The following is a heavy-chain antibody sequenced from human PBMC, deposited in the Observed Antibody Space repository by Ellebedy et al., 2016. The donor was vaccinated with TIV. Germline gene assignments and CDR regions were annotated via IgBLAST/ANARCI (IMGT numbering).Heavy chain of an antibody. D-gene: IGHD6-19*01. CDR1: GGSISSYY. J-gene: IGHJ6*02. CDR2: IYYSGST. Sequence: MPGGSLRLSCTVSGGSISSYYWSWIRQPPGKGLEWIGYIYYSGSTNYNPSLKSRVTISVDTSKNQFSLKLSSVTAADTAVYYCARVNSGWLGNYYYYYGMDVWGQGTTVTVSS. CDR3: ARVNSGWLGNYYYYYGMDV. V-gene: IGHV4-59*01.